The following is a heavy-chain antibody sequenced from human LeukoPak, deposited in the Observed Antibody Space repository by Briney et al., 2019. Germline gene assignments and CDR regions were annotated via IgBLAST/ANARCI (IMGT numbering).Heavy chain of an antibody. D-gene: IGHD3-10*01. CDR2: INHSGST. V-gene: IGHV4-34*01. J-gene: IGHJ4*02. CDR3: ARETAVYGSGSYTY. CDR1: GGSFSGYY. Sequence: PSETLSLTCAVYGGSFSGYYWSWIRQPPGKGLEWIGEINHSGSTNYNPSLKSRVTISVDTSKNQFSLKLSSVTAADTAVYYCARETAVYGSGSYTYWGQGTLVTVSS.